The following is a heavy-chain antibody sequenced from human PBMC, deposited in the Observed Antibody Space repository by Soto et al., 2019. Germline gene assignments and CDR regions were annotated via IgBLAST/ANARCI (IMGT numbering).Heavy chain of an antibody. CDR1: GYSFTNYW. J-gene: IGHJ3*02. CDR2: IYPGDSEP. D-gene: IGHD3-9*01. Sequence: GESLKISCQGSGYSFTNYWIAWVRQMPGKGLEWMGVIYPGDSEPTYSPSFQGQVTISADKSISTAYLQWSSLKASDTAIYYCARRRYYDILTGSNAFDIWGQGTMVTVSS. V-gene: IGHV5-51*01. CDR3: ARRRYYDILTGSNAFDI.